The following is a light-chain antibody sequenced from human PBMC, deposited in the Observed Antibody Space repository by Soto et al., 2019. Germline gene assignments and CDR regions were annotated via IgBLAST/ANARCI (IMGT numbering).Light chain of an antibody. Sequence: EIVMTQSPATLSVSPGERATLSCRASQSISSNLAWYQQKPGQGPRLLIFDISTRATGIPARFSGSGSGTDFTLTISSLQSEDFAVYYCQQYNNWLKWTFGQGTKVEIK. CDR1: QSISSN. CDR3: QQYNNWLKWT. J-gene: IGKJ1*01. CDR2: DIS. V-gene: IGKV3-15*01.